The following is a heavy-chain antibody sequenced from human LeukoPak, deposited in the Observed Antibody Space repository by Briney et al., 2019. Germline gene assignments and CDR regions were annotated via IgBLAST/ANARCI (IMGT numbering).Heavy chain of an antibody. CDR1: GYTFTGYY. CDR3: ARGLGWEQWLVPDYYSDY. J-gene: IGHJ4*02. D-gene: IGHD6-19*01. CDR2: INPNSGGT. Sequence: ASVKVSCKASGYTFTGYYMHWVRQAPGQGLEWMGWINPNSGGTNYAQKFQGRVTMTRDTSISTAYMELSRLRSDDTAVYYCARGLGWEQWLVPDYYSDYWGQGTLVTVSS. V-gene: IGHV1-2*02.